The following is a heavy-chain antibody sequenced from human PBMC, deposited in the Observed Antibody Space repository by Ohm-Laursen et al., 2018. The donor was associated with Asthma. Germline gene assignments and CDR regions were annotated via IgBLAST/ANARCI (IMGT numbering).Heavy chain of an antibody. V-gene: IGHV4-59*01. D-gene: IGHD4-17*01. Sequence: SQTLSLTCTVSDGSISSYYWSWIRQPSGKKLEWIGYIYYSGSTNYNPSLKSRVTISVDTSKNQFSLKLSSVTAADTAVYYCARATMTTVIDYWGQGTLVTVSS. J-gene: IGHJ4*02. CDR1: DGSISSYY. CDR2: IYYSGST. CDR3: ARATMTTVIDY.